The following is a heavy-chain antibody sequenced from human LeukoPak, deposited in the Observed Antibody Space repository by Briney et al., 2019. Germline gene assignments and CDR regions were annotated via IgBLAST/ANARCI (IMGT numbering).Heavy chain of an antibody. J-gene: IGHJ4*02. CDR2: INGSGGST. V-gene: IGHV3-23*01. Sequence: GGSLRLSCAASGFTFSSYAMSWVRQAPGKGLEWVSAINGSGGSTYYADSVKGRFTISRDNSKNTLYLQMNSLRAEDTAIYYCAKRGSGITVAADYWGQGTLVTVSS. CDR3: AKRGSGITVAADY. CDR1: GFTFSSYA. D-gene: IGHD6-19*01.